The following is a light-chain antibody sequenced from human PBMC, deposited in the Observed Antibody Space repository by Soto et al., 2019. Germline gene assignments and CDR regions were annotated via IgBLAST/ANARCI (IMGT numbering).Light chain of an antibody. V-gene: IGLV2-8*01. CDR3: SSYAGSNIWV. CDR2: EVS. CDR1: RSDVGDYNS. J-gene: IGLJ3*02. Sequence: QSALTQPPSASGSPGRSVTISCSGTRSDVGDYNSVSWYQQHPGEAPKLMIYEVSKRPPGVPDRFSGSKSGNAASLTVSGLQAEDEADYYCSSYAGSNIWVFGGGTKVTVL.